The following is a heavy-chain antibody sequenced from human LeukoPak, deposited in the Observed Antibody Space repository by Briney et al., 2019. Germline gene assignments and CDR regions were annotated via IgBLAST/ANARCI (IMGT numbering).Heavy chain of an antibody. D-gene: IGHD6-19*01. V-gene: IGHV1-18*01. J-gene: IGHJ4*02. CDR3: ARDPTNTSGRYAYFDY. CDR1: GFPFTHHG. CDR2: ISGYNGDT. Sequence: ASVKVSCKASGFPFTHHGITWVRQAPGQGLEWMGWISGYNGDTNYAQKFQGRVTLTTDTSTSTAYMELRSLRSDDTAMYYCARDPTNTSGRYAYFDYWGQGTLVTVSS.